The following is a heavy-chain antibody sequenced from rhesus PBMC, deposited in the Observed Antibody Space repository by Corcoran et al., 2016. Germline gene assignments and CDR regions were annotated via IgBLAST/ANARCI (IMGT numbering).Heavy chain of an antibody. CDR1: GYSIASAYG. CDR3: ARAAPFYSSGRYYGGGGYDY. CDR2: SGGSSGTT. Sequence: QVQLQESGPGLVKPSETLSLTCAVSGYSIASAYGWNWIRQPPVKGLAWIGYSGGSSGTTSPNPAPKSPVTISKDTSKNQFSLQLGSVTAADTAVYYCARAAPFYSSGRYYGGGGYDYWGQGVLVTVSS. D-gene: IGHD3-16*01. V-gene: IGHV4-127*01. J-gene: IGHJ4*01.